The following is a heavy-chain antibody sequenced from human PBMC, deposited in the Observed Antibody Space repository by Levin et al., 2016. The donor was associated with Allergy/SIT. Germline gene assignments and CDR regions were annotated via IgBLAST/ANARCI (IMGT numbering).Heavy chain of an antibody. D-gene: IGHD5-12*01. CDR3: ARTWLRQDWYFDL. CDR1: GGSISSYY. CDR2: IYYSGST. Sequence: SETLSLTCTVSGGSISSYYWSWIRQPPGKGLEWIGYIYYSGSTYYNPSLKSRVTMSVDTSKNQFSLKLSSVTAADTAVYYCARTWLRQDWYFDLWGRGTLVTVSS. J-gene: IGHJ2*01. V-gene: IGHV4-59*01.